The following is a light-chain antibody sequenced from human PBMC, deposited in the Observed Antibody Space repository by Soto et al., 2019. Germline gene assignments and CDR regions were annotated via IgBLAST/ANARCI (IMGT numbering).Light chain of an antibody. CDR1: QSITDW. Sequence: DNRMTQSPSTVSASVGDRDTITCGASQSITDWLAWYQQNPGKAPKFLIYKASNLEGGVPSRFSGSGSGTEFTLTISSVQPDDFATYYCQYWDDYSWTFGQGTKVEIK. CDR3: QYWDDYSWT. V-gene: IGKV1-5*03. CDR2: KAS. J-gene: IGKJ1*01.